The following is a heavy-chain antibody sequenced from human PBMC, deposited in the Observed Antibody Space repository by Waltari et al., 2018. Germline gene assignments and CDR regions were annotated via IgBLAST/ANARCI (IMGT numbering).Heavy chain of an antibody. V-gene: IGHV1-69*04. CDR2: IIPIFGKA. CDR1: GGTFSSYA. Sequence: QVQLVQSGAEVTKPGSSVKVSCQASGGTFSSYAISWVRQAPGQGLEWMGRIIPIFGKANYAQKVQGIVTITADKSTSTAYMELSSLRSEDTAVSYCAREEVTIFDFNPPRYYYGMDVWGQGTTVTVSS. J-gene: IGHJ6*02. CDR3: AREEVTIFDFNPPRYYYGMDV. D-gene: IGHD3-3*01.